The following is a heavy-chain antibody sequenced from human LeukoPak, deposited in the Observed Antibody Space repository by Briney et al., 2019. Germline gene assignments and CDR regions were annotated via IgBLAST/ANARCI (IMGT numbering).Heavy chain of an antibody. D-gene: IGHD2-15*01. CDR2: ISSSSSYI. J-gene: IGHJ4*02. V-gene: IGHV3-21*01. CDR1: GFTFSSYS. CDR3: ARVVWGYCSGGSCLMGSVPDY. Sequence: GGSLRLSCAASGFTFSSYSMNWVRQAPGKGLEWVSSISSSSSYIYYADSVKGRFTISRDNAKNSLYLQMNSLRAEDTAVYYCARVVWGYCSGGSCLMGSVPDYWGQGTLVTVSS.